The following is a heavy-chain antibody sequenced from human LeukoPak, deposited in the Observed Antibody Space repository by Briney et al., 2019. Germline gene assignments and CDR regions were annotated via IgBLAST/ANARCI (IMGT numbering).Heavy chain of an antibody. V-gene: IGHV1-24*01. CDR3: ASIAVAGTRDYFDY. J-gene: IGHJ4*02. Sequence: GASVKVSCKVSGYTLTELSMHWVRRAPGKGLEWMGGFDPEDGETIYAQKFQGRVTMTEDTSTDTAYMELSSLRSEDTAVYYCASIAVAGTRDYFDYWGQGTLVTVSS. CDR2: FDPEDGET. CDR1: GYTLTELS. D-gene: IGHD6-19*01.